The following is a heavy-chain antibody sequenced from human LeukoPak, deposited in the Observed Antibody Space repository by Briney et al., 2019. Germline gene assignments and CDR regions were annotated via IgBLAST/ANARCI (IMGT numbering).Heavy chain of an antibody. J-gene: IGHJ4*02. D-gene: IGHD2-15*01. Sequence: QPGGSLRLSCAASGFTFSSYAMSWVRQAPGKGLEWVSAISGSGGSTYYADSVKGRFTISRDNAKNLLYLQMNSLRGEDTAVYYCASAVKCAGGSCTRFNFDQWGQGTLVTVSS. CDR3: ASAVKCAGGSCTRFNFDQ. CDR1: GFTFSSYA. CDR2: ISGSGGST. V-gene: IGHV3-23*01.